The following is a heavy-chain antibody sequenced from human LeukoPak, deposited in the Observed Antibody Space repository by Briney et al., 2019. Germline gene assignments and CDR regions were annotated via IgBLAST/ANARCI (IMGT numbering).Heavy chain of an antibody. D-gene: IGHD1-26*01. J-gene: IGHJ5*02. V-gene: IGHV1-24*01. CDR1: GYTLTELS. CDR2: FDPEDGET. CDR3: ARARGLGAKNWFDP. Sequence: GASVKVSCKVSGYTLTELSMHWVRQAPGKGLEWMGGFDPEDGETIYAQKFQGRVTMTRDTSTSTVYMELSSLRSEDTAVYYCARARGLGAKNWFDPWGQGTLVTVSS.